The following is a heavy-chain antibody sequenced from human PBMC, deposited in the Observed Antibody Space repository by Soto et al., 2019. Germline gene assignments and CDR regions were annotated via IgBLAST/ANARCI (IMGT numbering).Heavy chain of an antibody. CDR3: ARFPVATSHFDY. J-gene: IGHJ4*02. D-gene: IGHD5-12*01. CDR2: IYHSGST. Sequence: SETLSLTCSVSGVSVSSGGYSWSWIRQPPGKALEWIGYIYHSGSTNYNPSLQSRVTLSVDKSKNQFSLKLTSVTAADTAVYYCARFPVATSHFDYWGPGTLVTVSS. V-gene: IGHV4-30-2*01. CDR1: GVSVSSGGYS.